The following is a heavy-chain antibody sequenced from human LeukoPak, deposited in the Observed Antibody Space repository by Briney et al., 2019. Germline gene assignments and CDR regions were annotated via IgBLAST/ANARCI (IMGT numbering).Heavy chain of an antibody. CDR1: GYTFTSYG. D-gene: IGHD2-15*01. CDR2: ISTYNGNT. J-gene: IGHJ4*02. Sequence: ASVKVSCKASGYTFTSYGISWVRQAPGQGLEWMGWISTYNGNTNYAQKLQGRVTMTTDTSTSTAYMELRSLGSDDTAVYYCARDRAGDCSGGSCYPFDGYWGQGTLATAPS. V-gene: IGHV1-18*01. CDR3: ARDRAGDCSGGSCYPFDGY.